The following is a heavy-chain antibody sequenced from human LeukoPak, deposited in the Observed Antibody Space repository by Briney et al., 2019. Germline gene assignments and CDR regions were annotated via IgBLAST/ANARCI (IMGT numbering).Heavy chain of an antibody. V-gene: IGHV3-43D*03. J-gene: IGHJ4*02. Sequence: GGSLRLSCAASGFTFDGYAMHWVRQAPGKGLEWVSLISWVGVSTYYADSVEGRFTISRDNSKNSLYLQMNGLRAEDTAFYYCAKEGDSSSRSLDSWGQGTLVTVSS. CDR2: ISWVGVST. D-gene: IGHD6-13*01. CDR1: GFTFDGYA. CDR3: AKEGDSSSRSLDS.